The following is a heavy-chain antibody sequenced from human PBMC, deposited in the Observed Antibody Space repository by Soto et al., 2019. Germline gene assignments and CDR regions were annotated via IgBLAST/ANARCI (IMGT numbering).Heavy chain of an antibody. CDR1: RWSFLGYY. D-gene: IGHD1-7*01. V-gene: IGHV4-34*01. CDR3: AGDKLELLIGSGMDV. CDR2: INHSGST. J-gene: IGHJ6*02. Sequence: PSDTLSLTCALYRWSFLGYYWSWIRQPPGKGLEWIGEINHSGSTNYNPSLKSRFTISVDTSKNQFSLKLSSVTAADTAVYYCAGDKLELLIGSGMDVWGQGTTVS.